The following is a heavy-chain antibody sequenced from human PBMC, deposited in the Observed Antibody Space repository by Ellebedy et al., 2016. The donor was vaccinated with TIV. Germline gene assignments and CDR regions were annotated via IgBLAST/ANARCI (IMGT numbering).Heavy chain of an antibody. Sequence: SETLSLTCTVSGGSISSSSYYWSWIRQPPGEGLEWIAYMYYSGTSYYNPSLGSRLAMSVDTSKNQFSLKLTSVTAADTAVYFCARFRPGASFDIWGHGTVVIVSA. CDR2: MYYSGTS. D-gene: IGHD1-14*01. CDR3: ARFRPGASFDI. CDR1: GGSISSSSYY. J-gene: IGHJ3*02. V-gene: IGHV4-30-4*01.